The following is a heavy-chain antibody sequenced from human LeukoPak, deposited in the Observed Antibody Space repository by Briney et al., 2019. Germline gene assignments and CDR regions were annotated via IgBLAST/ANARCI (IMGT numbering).Heavy chain of an antibody. CDR1: GGSISSSSYY. Sequence: SETLSLTCTVSGGSISSSSYYWSWIRQPPGKGLEWIGEINHSGSTNYNPSLKSRVTISVDTSKNQFSLKLSSVTAADTAVYYCARRPTHQNQPRDYWGQGTLVTVSS. V-gene: IGHV4-39*07. J-gene: IGHJ4*02. CDR3: ARRPTHQNQPRDY. CDR2: INHSGST. D-gene: IGHD1-14*01.